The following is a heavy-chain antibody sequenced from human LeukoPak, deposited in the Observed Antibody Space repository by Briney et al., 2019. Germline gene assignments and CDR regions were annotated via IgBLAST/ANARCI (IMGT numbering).Heavy chain of an antibody. D-gene: IGHD3-22*01. Sequence: GGSLRLSCAASGFTFSGSAMHWVRQASGKGLEWVGRIRSKANSYATAYAASVKGRFTISRDDSKNTAYLQMNSLKTEDTAVYYRTRPYYYDSSGYYYDAFDIWGQGTMVTVSS. CDR1: GFTFSGSA. CDR2: IRSKANSYAT. J-gene: IGHJ3*02. CDR3: TRPYYYDSSGYYYDAFDI. V-gene: IGHV3-73*01.